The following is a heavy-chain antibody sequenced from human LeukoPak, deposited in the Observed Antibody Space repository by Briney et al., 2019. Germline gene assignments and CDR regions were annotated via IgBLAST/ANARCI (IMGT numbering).Heavy chain of an antibody. V-gene: IGHV3-73*01. CDR3: TRLNSYSSGYSY. CDR1: GFTFSGSA. CDR2: IRSKANSYAT. D-gene: IGHD3-22*01. J-gene: IGHJ4*02. Sequence: GGSLRLSCAASGFTFSGSAMHWVRQDSGKGLEWVGRIRSKANSYATAYAASVKGRFTISRDDSKNTAYLQMNSLKTEDTAVYYCTRLNSYSSGYSYWGQGTLVTVSS.